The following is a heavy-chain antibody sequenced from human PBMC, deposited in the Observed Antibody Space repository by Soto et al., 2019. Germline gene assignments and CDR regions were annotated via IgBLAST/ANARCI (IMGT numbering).Heavy chain of an antibody. Sequence: ASVKVSCKASGYTFTSYGISWVRQAPGQGLEWMGWISAYNGNTNYAQKLQGRVTMTTDTSTSTAYMELRSLRSDDTAVYYCARDRDYGDYSNWFDPWGQGTLVNVSS. CDR3: ARDRDYGDYSNWFDP. J-gene: IGHJ5*02. V-gene: IGHV1-18*01. D-gene: IGHD4-17*01. CDR2: ISAYNGNT. CDR1: GYTFTSYG.